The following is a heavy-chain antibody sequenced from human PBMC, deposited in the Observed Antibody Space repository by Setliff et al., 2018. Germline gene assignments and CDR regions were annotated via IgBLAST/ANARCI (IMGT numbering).Heavy chain of an antibody. V-gene: IGHV4-59*11. D-gene: IGHD2-15*01. Sequence: PSETLSLTCTVSGGSISSHYWSWIRQPPGKGLEWIGSIYYSGSTNYNPSLKSRVTISVDTSKNTLYLQMNSLRDEDTAVYYCAREGLPGVADFWGEGTRVTVS. CDR1: GGSISSHY. J-gene: IGHJ4*02. CDR2: IYYSGST. CDR3: AREGLPGVADF.